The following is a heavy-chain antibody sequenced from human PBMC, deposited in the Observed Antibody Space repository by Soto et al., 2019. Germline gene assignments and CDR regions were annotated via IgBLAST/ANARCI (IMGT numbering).Heavy chain of an antibody. D-gene: IGHD2-15*01. J-gene: IGHJ5*02. Sequence: ASVKVSCKASGYTFTDYYIHWVRQAPGQGLEWMGWINPNSGGTNYAQKFQGRVTMTRDTSISTAYMELSRLISDDKAVYYCARGEVRVVASFDTWGPGALVTVSS. CDR2: INPNSGGT. CDR1: GYTFTDYY. V-gene: IGHV1-2*02. CDR3: ARGEVRVVASFDT.